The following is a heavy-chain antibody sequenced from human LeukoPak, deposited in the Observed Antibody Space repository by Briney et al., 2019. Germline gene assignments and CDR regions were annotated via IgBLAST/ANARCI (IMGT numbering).Heavy chain of an antibody. CDR3: ARDGYKPIDY. Sequence: PSETLSLTCIVSGGSISSNSYYWGWIRQPPGKGLEWIGNIYYSGSTYYNPYLKSRVTISVDTSKNQFSLKLSSVTAADTAVYYCARDGYKPIDYWGQGTLVTVSS. V-gene: IGHV4-39*07. D-gene: IGHD5-24*01. CDR1: GGSISSNSYY. J-gene: IGHJ4*02. CDR2: IYYSGST.